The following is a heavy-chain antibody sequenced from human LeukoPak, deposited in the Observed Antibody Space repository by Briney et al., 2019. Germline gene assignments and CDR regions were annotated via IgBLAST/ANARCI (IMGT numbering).Heavy chain of an antibody. CDR3: ARATPDSSSWHAHYYYYMDV. CDR2: INPNSGGT. CDR1: GYTFTGYY. D-gene: IGHD6-13*01. V-gene: IGHV1-2*02. J-gene: IGHJ6*03. Sequence: ASVKVSCKASGYTFTGYYMHWVRQAPGQGLECMGWINPNSGGTNYAQKFQGRVTMTRGTSISTAYMELSRLRSDDTAVYYCARATPDSSSWHAHYYYYMDVWGKGTTVTVSS.